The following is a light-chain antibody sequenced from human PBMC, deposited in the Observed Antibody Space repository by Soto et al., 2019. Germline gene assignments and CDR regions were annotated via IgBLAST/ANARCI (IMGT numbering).Light chain of an antibody. J-gene: IGLJ2*01. Sequence: QSVLTQPASMSGSPGQSITISCAGTSNDVGAYNYVSWYQHHPGQAPQLMIYEVTNRPSGVSPRFSGSKSGNTASLIISGLQAEDEAHYYCYSYTTTNTWLFGGGTKLTVL. CDR1: SNDVGAYNY. CDR3: YSYTTTNTWL. CDR2: EVT. V-gene: IGLV2-14*01.